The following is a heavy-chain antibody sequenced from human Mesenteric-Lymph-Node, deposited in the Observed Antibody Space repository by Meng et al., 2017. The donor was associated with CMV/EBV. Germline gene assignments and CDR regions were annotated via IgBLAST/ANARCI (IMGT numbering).Heavy chain of an antibody. V-gene: IGHV3-21*01. Sequence: ETLSLTCAASGFTVSSNYMSWVRQAPGKGLEWVSSISSSSSYIYYADSVKGRFTISRDNAKNSLYLQMNSLRAEDTAVYYCARVGPSSTSCCLFDPWGQGTLVTVSS. CDR2: ISSSSSYI. CDR3: ARVGPSSTSCCLFDP. CDR1: GFTVSSNY. D-gene: IGHD2-2*01. J-gene: IGHJ5*02.